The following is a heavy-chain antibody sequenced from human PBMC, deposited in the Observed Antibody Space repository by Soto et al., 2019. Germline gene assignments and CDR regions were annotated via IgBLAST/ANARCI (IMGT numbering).Heavy chain of an antibody. J-gene: IGHJ5*02. D-gene: IGHD4-4*01. CDR2: IHYSGST. CDR3: ARHSYYSSPLRFDP. Sequence: PSETLSLTCTVSGGSITGYYWSWIRQPPGKGPEWIGNIHYSGSTNYNPSLKSRVTISVDMSKNQFSLRLSSVTAAETAVYYCARHSYYSSPLRFDPWGQGTLVTVSS. CDR1: GGSITGYY. V-gene: IGHV4-59*08.